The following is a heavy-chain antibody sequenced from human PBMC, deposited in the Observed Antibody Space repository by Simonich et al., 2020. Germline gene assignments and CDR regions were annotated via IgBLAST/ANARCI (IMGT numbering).Heavy chain of an antibody. CDR2: INDSGST. D-gene: IGHD6-13*01. J-gene: IGHJ3*02. Sequence: QLQLQESGPGLVKPSEPLSLTCPVSGGSISSSSYSWGWIRQPPGQGLVWIGSINDSGSTYYNPSLRSRVTIAVDTSKNQFSLKLSSVTAADTAVYYCARHAGFAFDIWGQGTMVTVSS. CDR1: GGSISSSSYS. V-gene: IGHV4-39*01. CDR3: ARHAGFAFDI.